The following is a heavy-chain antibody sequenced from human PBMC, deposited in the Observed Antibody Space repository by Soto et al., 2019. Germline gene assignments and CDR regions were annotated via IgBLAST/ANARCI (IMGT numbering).Heavy chain of an antibody. Sequence: QLQLQESGPGLVKPSETLSLTCTVSGGSISSSNYYWGWIRQPPGKGLEWIGSIHYSGSTYYNPSLKSRVTLFVPTSKNQFSLKLSSVAAADPAVYYCARHDRSGYYYFIDYWGQGTLATVSS. CDR1: GGSISSSNYY. CDR3: ARHDRSGYYYFIDY. V-gene: IGHV4-39*01. D-gene: IGHD3-22*01. CDR2: IHYSGST. J-gene: IGHJ4*02.